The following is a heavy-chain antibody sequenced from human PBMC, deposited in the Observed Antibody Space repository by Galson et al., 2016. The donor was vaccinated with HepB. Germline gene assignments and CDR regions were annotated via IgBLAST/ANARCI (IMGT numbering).Heavy chain of an antibody. J-gene: IGHJ6*03. D-gene: IGHD3-10*01. Sequence: SLRLSCAASGFTFSGSTMHWVRQASGKGLEWVGRIRNKAYSCATAYAASVKGRFTISRDDSKNTAYLQMNSLKTEDTAVYYCTRQVPITMVRGVLPKYDDYYYYMDVWGKGTTVTVSS. V-gene: IGHV3-73*01. CDR3: TRQVPITMVRGVLPKYDDYYYYMDV. CDR2: IRNKAYSCAT. CDR1: GFTFSGST.